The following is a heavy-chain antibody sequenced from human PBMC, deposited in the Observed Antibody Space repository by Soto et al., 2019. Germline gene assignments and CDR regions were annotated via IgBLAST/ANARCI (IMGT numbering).Heavy chain of an antibody. CDR2: ISGDASST. CDR3: TRGGTRTTYWGHFDS. J-gene: IGHJ4*02. Sequence: EVKVVESGGGLVQPRGSLRLSCAASGFTFSDYWMHWVRQPPGKGPVWVSRISGDASSTSYADSVKGRSTISRDSAKNTVYLQMDSLRVEDTAVYYCTRGGTRTTYWGHFDSSGQGALVTVSS. CDR1: GFTFSDYW. V-gene: IGHV3-74*01. D-gene: IGHD7-27*01.